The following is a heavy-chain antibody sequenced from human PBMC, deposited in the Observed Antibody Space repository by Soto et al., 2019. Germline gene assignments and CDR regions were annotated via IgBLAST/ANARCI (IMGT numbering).Heavy chain of an antibody. V-gene: IGHV1-69*13. CDR1: GGTFSSYA. CDR3: ARKYLGSTMIVVGAFDI. J-gene: IGHJ3*02. D-gene: IGHD3-22*01. CDR2: IIPIFGTA. Sequence: XVKVSYKASGGTFSSYAISWVRQAPGQGLEWMGGIIPIFGTANYAQRFQGRVTITADESTSTAYMELSSLRSEDKAVYYCARKYLGSTMIVVGAFDIWGQGTMVTVSS.